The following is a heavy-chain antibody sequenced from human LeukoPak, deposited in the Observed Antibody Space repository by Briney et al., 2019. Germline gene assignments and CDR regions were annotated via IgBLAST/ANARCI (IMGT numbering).Heavy chain of an antibody. Sequence: GGSLRLSCAVSVVGSSGVTIRWGSQAPGKGLVWVSRINTDGSSTRYADSVKGRFTISRDNARNTLYLQMNSLRAEDTDVYYCARWLRLAVAGSDAFDSCGEGTMVTVSS. CDR1: VVGSSGVT. J-gene: IGHJ3*02. V-gene: IGHV3-74*01. CDR2: INTDGSST. D-gene: IGHD6-19*01. CDR3: ARWLRLAVAGSDAFDS.